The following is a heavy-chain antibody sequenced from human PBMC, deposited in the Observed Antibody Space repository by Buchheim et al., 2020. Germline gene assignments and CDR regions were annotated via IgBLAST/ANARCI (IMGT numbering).Heavy chain of an antibody. CDR2: IYYSGST. CDR1: GGSISSYY. D-gene: IGHD3-3*01. CDR3: ACTIFGVVDEYFQH. J-gene: IGHJ1*01. V-gene: IGHV4-59*01. Sequence: QVQLQESGPGLVKPSETRSLTCTVSGGSISSYYWSWIRPPPGRGLEWIGFIYYSGSTNYNPSLKSRVTISVDTSKNPFYLKLSSVTAADTAVYYCACTIFGVVDEYFQHWGQGTL.